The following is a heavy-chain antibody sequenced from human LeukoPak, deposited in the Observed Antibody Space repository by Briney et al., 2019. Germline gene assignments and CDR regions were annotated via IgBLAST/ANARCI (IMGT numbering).Heavy chain of an antibody. CDR1: GFAFINYA. CDR2: FSGSDGST. V-gene: IGHV3-23*01. Sequence: PGGSLRLSCAASGFAFINYAMSWVRQAPGKGLEWVSSFSGSDGSTYYADSVKGRFTISRDNSKNTLYLQINSLRAEDTALYYCAKDWDSNYPNSPSLDYWGQGTLVTVST. D-gene: IGHD4-4*01. J-gene: IGHJ4*02. CDR3: AKDWDSNYPNSPSLDY.